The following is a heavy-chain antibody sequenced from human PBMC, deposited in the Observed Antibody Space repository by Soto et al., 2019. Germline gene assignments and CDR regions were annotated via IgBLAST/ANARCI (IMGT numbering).Heavy chain of an antibody. CDR2: MNPNSGNT. CDR1: GYTFTSYD. Sequence: ASVKVSCKASGYTFTSYDINWVRQATGQGLEWMGWMNPNSGNTGYAQKFQGRVTMTRNTSISTAYVELSSLRSEDTAVYYCARGCKGALWFDPWGQGTLVTVSS. V-gene: IGHV1-8*01. D-gene: IGHD2-15*01. CDR3: ARGCKGALWFDP. J-gene: IGHJ5*02.